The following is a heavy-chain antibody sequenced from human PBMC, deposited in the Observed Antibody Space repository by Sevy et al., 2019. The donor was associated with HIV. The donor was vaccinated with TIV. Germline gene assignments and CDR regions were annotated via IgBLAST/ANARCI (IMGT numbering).Heavy chain of an antibody. V-gene: IGHV3-30-3*01. D-gene: IGHD3-9*01. CDR3: ERVSEYYDILTYYYPAPEFYFDY. J-gene: IGHJ4*02. Sequence: GGSLRLSCAASGFTFSSYAMHWVRQAPGKGLEWVAVISYDGSNKDYADSVKGRFTFSRDNSKNTLYLQMNSLRAEDTALYYCERVSEYYDILTYYYPAPEFYFDYWGQGTLVTVSS. CDR1: GFTFSSYA. CDR2: ISYDGSNK.